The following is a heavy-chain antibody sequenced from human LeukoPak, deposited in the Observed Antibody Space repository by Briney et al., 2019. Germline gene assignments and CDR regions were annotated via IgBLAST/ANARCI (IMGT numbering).Heavy chain of an antibody. CDR3: TRVQAGRSGLMDV. CDR1: GFTFRNYA. V-gene: IGHV3-30*09. Sequence: GESLRLSCAASGFTFRNYAVHWVRQAPGKGLEWVAVISYDGNHTFYADSVKGRFAISRDNSKNTLFLQMSALRADDTAVYYCTRVQAGRSGLMDVWGRGTTVTVSS. CDR2: ISYDGNHT. J-gene: IGHJ6*02. D-gene: IGHD2-8*02.